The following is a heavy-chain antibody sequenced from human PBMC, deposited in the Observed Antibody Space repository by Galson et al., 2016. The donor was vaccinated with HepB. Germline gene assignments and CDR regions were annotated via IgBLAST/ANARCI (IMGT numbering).Heavy chain of an antibody. CDR1: GFTVSSNY. CDR2: IYSGGTT. Sequence: SLRLSCAASGFTVSSNYMSWVRQAPGKGLEGVSVIYSGGTTFYGDSVKGRFTISRDTSKNTLHLQMNSLRAEDTAVYYCATAPTLGYWGQGTLVTVSS. J-gene: IGHJ4*02. V-gene: IGHV3-53*01. CDR3: ATAPTLGY. D-gene: IGHD3-16*01.